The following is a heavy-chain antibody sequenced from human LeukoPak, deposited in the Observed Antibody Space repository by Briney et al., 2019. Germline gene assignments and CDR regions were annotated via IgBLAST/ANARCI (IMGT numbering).Heavy chain of an antibody. CDR1: GFTFSSYA. V-gene: IGHV3-64*01. D-gene: IGHD3-16*01. CDR3: ARWGNRFVDAFDI. J-gene: IGHJ3*02. CDR2: ISSNGGST. Sequence: GGSLRLFCAASGFTFSSYAMHWVRQAPGKGLEYVSAISSNGGSTYYANSVKGRFTISRDNSKNTLYLQMGSLRAEDMAVYYCARWGNRFVDAFDIWGQGTMVTVSS.